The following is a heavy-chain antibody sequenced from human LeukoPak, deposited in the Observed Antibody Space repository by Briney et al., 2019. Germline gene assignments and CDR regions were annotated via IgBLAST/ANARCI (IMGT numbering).Heavy chain of an antibody. Sequence: SETLSLTCAVSGGSISSSNWWSWVRQPPGKGLEWIGEIYHSGSTNYNSSLKSRVTISVDTSKNQFSLKLSSVTAADTAVYYCARYGSGSFLTRYYYYMDVWGKGTTVTISS. CDR2: IYHSGST. J-gene: IGHJ6*03. V-gene: IGHV4-4*02. D-gene: IGHD3-10*01. CDR1: GGSISSSNW. CDR3: ARYGSGSFLTRYYYYMDV.